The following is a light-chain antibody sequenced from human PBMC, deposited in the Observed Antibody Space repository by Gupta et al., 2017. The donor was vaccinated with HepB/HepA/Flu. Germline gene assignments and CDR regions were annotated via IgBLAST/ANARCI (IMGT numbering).Light chain of an antibody. CDR1: QDIDFY. Sequence: DIKLTQYPSSLSAAVGDRVTITCQASQDIDFYLNWYQKKPGKAPKLLIYDASILETGVPSRFSGSGSGTGFTLTISSLQPEDFASYYCQQYGSVPTFGGGTKVDI. V-gene: IGKV1-33*01. CDR3: QQYGSVPT. CDR2: DAS. J-gene: IGKJ4*01.